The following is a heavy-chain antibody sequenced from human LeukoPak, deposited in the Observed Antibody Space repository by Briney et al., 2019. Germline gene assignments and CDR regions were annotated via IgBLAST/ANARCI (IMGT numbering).Heavy chain of an antibody. Sequence: QAGGSLRLSCAASGFIFDDYGMSWVRHVAGKGLEWVATVNYNGDRSYYVDSVKGRFTISRDNAKNSMYLQMNSLRAEDTALYYCAKSHSNWGGLDAFDIRGQGTMVTVSS. J-gene: IGHJ3*02. CDR2: VNYNGDRS. D-gene: IGHD3-16*01. V-gene: IGHV3-20*04. CDR3: AKSHSNWGGLDAFDI. CDR1: GFIFDDYG.